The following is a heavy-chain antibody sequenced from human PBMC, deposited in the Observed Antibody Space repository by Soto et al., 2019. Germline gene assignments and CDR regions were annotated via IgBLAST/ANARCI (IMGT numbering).Heavy chain of an antibody. V-gene: IGHV3-9*01. Sequence: EVQLVESGGGLVQSGRSRILSCVASGFRFDDFAMHWVRQAPGKGLEWVSSIDWNSGSTSYADSVKGRFTVFRDNARNSLDLQMNSLRVEDTALYYCVKGRGSYFVYFGLDVWGPGTTVTVSS. D-gene: IGHD1-26*01. CDR1: GFRFDDFA. CDR2: IDWNSGST. J-gene: IGHJ6*02. CDR3: VKGRGSYFVYFGLDV.